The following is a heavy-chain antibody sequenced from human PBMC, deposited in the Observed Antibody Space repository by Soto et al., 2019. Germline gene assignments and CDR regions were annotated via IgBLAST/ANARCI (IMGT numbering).Heavy chain of an antibody. CDR3: ATTAPTYYYDSSGYYPFDY. CDR1: GYSISSGYY. CDR2: IYYSGST. J-gene: IGHJ4*02. Sequence: SETLSLTCAVSGYSISSGYYWGWIRQPPGKGLEWIGYIYYSGSTYYNPSLKSRVTISVDTSKNQFSLKLSSVTAADTAVYYCATTAPTYYYDSSGYYPFDYWGQGTLVTVSS. D-gene: IGHD3-22*01. V-gene: IGHV4-38-2*01.